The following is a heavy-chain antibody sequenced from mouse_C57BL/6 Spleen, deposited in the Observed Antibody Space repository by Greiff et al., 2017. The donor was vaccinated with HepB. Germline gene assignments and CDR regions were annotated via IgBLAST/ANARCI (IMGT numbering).Heavy chain of an antibody. Sequence: EVKLMESGGGLVKPGGSLKLSCAASGFTFSSYAMSWVRQTPEKRLEWVATISDGGSYTYYPDNVKGRFTISRDNAKNNLYLQMSHLKSEDTAMYYCARDDDGYSFAYWGQGTLVTVSA. J-gene: IGHJ3*01. CDR2: ISDGGSYT. D-gene: IGHD2-3*01. CDR1: GFTFSSYA. CDR3: ARDDDGYSFAY. V-gene: IGHV5-4*01.